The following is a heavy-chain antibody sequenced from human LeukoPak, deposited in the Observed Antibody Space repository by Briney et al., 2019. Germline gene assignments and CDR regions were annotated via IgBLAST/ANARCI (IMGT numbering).Heavy chain of an antibody. Sequence: PGGSLRLSCAASGFTFSSYAMSWVRQAPGKGLEWVGRIKSKTDGGTTDYAAPVKGRFTISRDDSKNTLYLQMNSLKTEDTAVYYCTTRGQWLPEDYWGQGTLVTVSS. CDR3: TTRGQWLPEDY. CDR1: GFTFSSYA. V-gene: IGHV3-15*01. CDR2: IKSKTDGGTT. D-gene: IGHD3-22*01. J-gene: IGHJ4*02.